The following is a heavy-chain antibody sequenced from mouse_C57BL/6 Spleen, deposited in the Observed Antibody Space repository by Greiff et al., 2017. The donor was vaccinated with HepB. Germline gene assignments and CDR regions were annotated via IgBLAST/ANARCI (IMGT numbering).Heavy chain of an antibody. V-gene: IGHV1-52*01. CDR1: GYTFTSYW. CDR3: ARGSSGYFEAMDY. Sequence: QVQLQQPGAELVRPGSSVKLSCKASGYTFTSYWMHWVKQRPIQGLEWIGNIDPSDSETHYNQKFKDKATLTVDKSSSTAYMQLSSLTAEDSAVYYCARGSSGYFEAMDYWGQGTSVTVSS. D-gene: IGHD3-2*02. CDR2: IDPSDSET. J-gene: IGHJ4*01.